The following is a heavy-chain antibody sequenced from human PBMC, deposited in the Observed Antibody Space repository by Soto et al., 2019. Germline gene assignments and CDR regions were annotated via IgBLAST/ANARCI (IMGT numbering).Heavy chain of an antibody. J-gene: IGHJ6*02. V-gene: IGHV1-69*01. Sequence: QGQLVQSGAEVKKPGSSVKVSCKASGGTFSSYAISWVRQAPGQGLEWMGGIIPIFGTANYAQKFQGRVTITADESTSTAYMELSSLRSEDTAVYYCARASAIAAAGDYYYDMDVWGQGTTVTVSS. CDR3: ARASAIAAAGDYYYDMDV. D-gene: IGHD6-13*01. CDR2: IIPIFGTA. CDR1: GGTFSSYA.